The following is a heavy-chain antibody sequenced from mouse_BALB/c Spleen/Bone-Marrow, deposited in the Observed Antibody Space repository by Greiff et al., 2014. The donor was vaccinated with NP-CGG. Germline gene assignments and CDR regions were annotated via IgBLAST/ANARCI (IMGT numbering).Heavy chain of an antibody. CDR2: IYPGSGNT. CDR1: GYTFTDYF. CDR3: ARNGNYSWFAY. J-gene: IGHJ3*01. Sequence: QVQLQQSGPELVKPGASVKISCKASGYTFTDYFINWVKQKPGQGLEWIGWIYPGSGNTNFNKKFKGRATLTVDTSSTTAYMQLSSLTSEDTAVYFCARNGNYSWFAYWGQGTLVTVSA. D-gene: IGHD2-1*01. V-gene: IGHV1-84*02.